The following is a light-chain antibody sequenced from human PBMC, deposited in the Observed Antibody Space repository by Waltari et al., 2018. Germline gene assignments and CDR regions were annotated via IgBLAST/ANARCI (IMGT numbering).Light chain of an antibody. V-gene: IGKV3-20*01. CDR2: GSS. Sequence: CRASQSVGSTYLTWYQQKPGQAPRLLIYGSSSRATGIPDRFSGSGSGTDFTLSISRLEPEDFAVYYCHHYGTSSRTFGQGTKVEIK. J-gene: IGKJ1*01. CDR1: QSVGSTY. CDR3: HHYGTSSRT.